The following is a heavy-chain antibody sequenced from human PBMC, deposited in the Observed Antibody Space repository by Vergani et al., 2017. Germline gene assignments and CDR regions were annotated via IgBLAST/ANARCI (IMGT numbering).Heavy chain of an antibody. D-gene: IGHD3-3*01. CDR3: ARAYYDFWSGYYKGYYYGMDV. V-gene: IGHV1-8*02. CDR2: MNPNSGNT. Sequence: QVQLVQSGAEVKKPGASVKVSCKASGYTFTSYYMHWVRQAPGQGLEWMGWMNPNSGNTGYAQKFQGRVTMTRNTSISTAYMELSSLRSEDTAVYYCARAYYDFWSGYYKGYYYGMDVWGQGTTVTVSS. J-gene: IGHJ6*02. CDR1: GYTFTSYY.